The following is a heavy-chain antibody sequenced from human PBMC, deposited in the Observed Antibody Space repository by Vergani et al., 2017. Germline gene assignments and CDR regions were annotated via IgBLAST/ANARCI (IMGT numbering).Heavy chain of an antibody. J-gene: IGHJ4*02. V-gene: IGHV3-23*04. D-gene: IGHD4-17*01. CDR1: GFTFDDYA. Sequence: EVQLVESGGGLVQPGRSLRLSCAASGFTFDDYAMSWVRQAPGKGLEGVSAISGSGGSTYYADSVKGRFTISRDNSKNTLYLQMNSLRAEDTAVYYCANNGNYFDYWGQGTLVTVSS. CDR2: ISGSGGST. CDR3: ANNGNYFDY.